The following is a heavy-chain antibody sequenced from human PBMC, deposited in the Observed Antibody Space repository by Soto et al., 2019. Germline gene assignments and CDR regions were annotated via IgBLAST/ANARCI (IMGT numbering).Heavy chain of an antibody. V-gene: IGHV3-64D*08. D-gene: IGHD2-2*02. CDR1: GFTFSSYA. J-gene: IGHJ5*02. CDR3: VKGVVPAAISVGWFDP. Sequence: PGGSLRLSCSASGFTFSSYAMHWVRQAPGKGLEYVSAISSNGGSTYYADSVKGRFTISRDNSKNTLYLQMSSLRAEDTAVYYCVKGVVPAAISVGWFDPWGQGTLVTVSS. CDR2: ISSNGGST.